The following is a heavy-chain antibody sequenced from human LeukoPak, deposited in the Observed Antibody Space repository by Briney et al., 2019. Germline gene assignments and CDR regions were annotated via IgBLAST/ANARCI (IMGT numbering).Heavy chain of an antibody. Sequence: PSETLSLTCTVSGGSISSSSYHWGWIRQPPGKGLEWIGSIYYSGSTYYNPSLKSRVTISVDTSKNQFSLKLSSVTAADTAVYYCAREGTTYGDYVGYWGQGTLVTVSS. D-gene: IGHD1-1*01. CDR1: GGSISSSSYH. J-gene: IGHJ4*02. CDR2: IYYSGST. V-gene: IGHV4-39*07. CDR3: AREGTTYGDYVGY.